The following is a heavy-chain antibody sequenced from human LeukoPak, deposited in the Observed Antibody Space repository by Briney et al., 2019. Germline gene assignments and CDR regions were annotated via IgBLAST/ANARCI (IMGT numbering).Heavy chain of an antibody. J-gene: IGHJ5*02. V-gene: IGHV3-74*01. Sequence: GGSLRPSCAASGFMLSKSWMHWVRQVPGKGLVWVARIYNDGSTTNYADSVKGRVTISRDNAANTLFLQMSSLRAEDTAVYYCAREKDDHGDPGPLDAWGQGDLVTVSS. CDR2: IYNDGSTT. CDR1: GFMLSKSW. D-gene: IGHD4-17*01. CDR3: AREKDDHGDPGPLDA.